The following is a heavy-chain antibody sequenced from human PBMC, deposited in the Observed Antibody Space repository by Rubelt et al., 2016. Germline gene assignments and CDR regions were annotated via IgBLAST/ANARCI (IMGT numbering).Heavy chain of an antibody. D-gene: IGHD3-10*01. CDR2: IIPILGIA. J-gene: IGHJ5*02. CDR1: GGTFSSYA. Sequence: QVQLVQSGAEVKKPGSSVKVSCKASGGTFSSYAISWVRQAPGQGLEWMGRIIPILGIANYAQKFQGRVTITGDKATGTAYMELSSLRSEDTAVYYCARGVEYYYGSGTNWFDPWGQGTLVTVSS. V-gene: IGHV1-69*04. CDR3: ARGVEYYYGSGTNWFDP.